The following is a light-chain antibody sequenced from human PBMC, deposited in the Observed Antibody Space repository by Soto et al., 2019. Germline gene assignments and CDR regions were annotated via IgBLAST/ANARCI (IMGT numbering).Light chain of an antibody. CDR1: SSNIGAGYD. V-gene: IGLV1-40*01. J-gene: IGLJ1*01. CDR3: QSYASSLRGSKV. CDR2: GNS. Sequence: QSVLTQPPSVSGAPGQRVTISCTGSSSNIGAGYDVHWYQQLPGTAPKLLIYGNSNRPSGVPDRFSGSKSGTSASLAITGLKAEDEADYYCQSYASSLRGSKVLGTGTKLTVL.